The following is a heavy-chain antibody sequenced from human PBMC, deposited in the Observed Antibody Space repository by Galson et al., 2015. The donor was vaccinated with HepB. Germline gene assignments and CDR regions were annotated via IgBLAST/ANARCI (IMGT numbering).Heavy chain of an antibody. Sequence: SLRLSCAASGFTFSSYGMHWVRQAPGKGLEWVAVIWYDGSNKYYADSVKGRFTISRDNSKNTLYLQMNSLRAEDTAVYYCARDPTLPIAAAGTGDYYYGMDVWGQGTTVTVSS. CDR3: ARDPTLPIAAAGTGDYYYGMDV. CDR1: GFTFSSYG. J-gene: IGHJ6*02. V-gene: IGHV3-33*01. D-gene: IGHD6-13*01. CDR2: IWYDGSNK.